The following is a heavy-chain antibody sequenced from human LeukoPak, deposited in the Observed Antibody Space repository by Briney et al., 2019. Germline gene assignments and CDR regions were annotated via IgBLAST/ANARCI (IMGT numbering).Heavy chain of an antibody. CDR3: ARVPRPGYDILTGAFYYYYGMDV. V-gene: IGHV4-4*02. Sequence: SETLSLTCAVSGGSISSSNWWSWVRQPPEKGLEWIGEIYHSGSTNYNPSLKSRVTISVDKSKNQFSLKLSSVTAADTAVYYCARVPRPGYDILTGAFYYYYGMDVWGQGTTVTVSS. CDR1: GGSISSSNW. J-gene: IGHJ6*02. D-gene: IGHD3-9*01. CDR2: IYHSGST.